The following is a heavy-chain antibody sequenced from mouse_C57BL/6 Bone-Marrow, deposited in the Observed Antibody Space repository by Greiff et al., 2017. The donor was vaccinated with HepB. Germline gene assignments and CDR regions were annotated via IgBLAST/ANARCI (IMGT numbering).Heavy chain of an antibody. D-gene: IGHD1-1*01. CDR1: GYAFSSSW. J-gene: IGHJ2*01. V-gene: IGHV1-82*01. Sequence: QVQLQQSGPELVKPGASVKISCKASGYAFSSSWMNWVKQRPGKGLEWIGRIYPGDGDTNYNGKFKGKATLTADKSSSTAYMQLSSLTSEDSAVYFCASRVTTVVSYFDYWGQGTTLTVSS. CDR3: ASRVTTVVSYFDY. CDR2: IYPGDGDT.